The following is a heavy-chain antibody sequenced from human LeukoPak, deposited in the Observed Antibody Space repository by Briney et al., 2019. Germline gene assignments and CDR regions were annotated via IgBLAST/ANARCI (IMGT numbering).Heavy chain of an antibody. J-gene: IGHJ4*02. CDR3: AATYYDILTGRRKDYYFDY. CDR2: IYPRDSDT. D-gene: IGHD3-9*01. CDR1: GYSFTDYR. Sequence: GESLKISCKGSGYSFTDYRIGWVPQMAGKGLEWMGIIYPRDSDTRYSPSFQGQVTISADRSISTAYLQWSSLKASDTAVYYCAATYYDILTGRRKDYYFDYWGQGTLVTVSS. V-gene: IGHV5-51*01.